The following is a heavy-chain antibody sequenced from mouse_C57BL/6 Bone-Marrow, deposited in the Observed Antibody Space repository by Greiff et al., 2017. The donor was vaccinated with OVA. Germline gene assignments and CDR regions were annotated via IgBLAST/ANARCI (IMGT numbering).Heavy chain of an antibody. CDR3: ARYGPFDY. Sequence: EVMLVESGGDLVKPGGSLKLSCAASGFTFSSYGMSWVRQTPDKRLEWVATISSGGSYTYYPDSVKGRFTISRDNAKNTLYLQMSSLKSEDTAMYYCARYGPFDYWGQGTTLTVSS. CDR2: ISSGGSYT. V-gene: IGHV5-6*01. CDR1: GFTFSSYG. J-gene: IGHJ2*01. D-gene: IGHD2-10*02.